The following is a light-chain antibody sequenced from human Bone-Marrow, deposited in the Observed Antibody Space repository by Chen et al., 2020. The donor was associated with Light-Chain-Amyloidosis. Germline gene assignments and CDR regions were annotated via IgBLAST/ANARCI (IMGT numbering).Light chain of an antibody. CDR2: DDS. J-gene: IGLJ3*02. Sequence: SYVLTQPSSVSVAPGQTATIACGGNNIGSTSVHWYQQTPGQAPLLVVYDDSDRPSGIPERLSGSNCGKTATLTMSRVEGGDEADYYCQVWDRSSDRPVFGGGTKLTVL. V-gene: IGLV3-21*02. CDR1: NIGSTS. CDR3: QVWDRSSDRPV.